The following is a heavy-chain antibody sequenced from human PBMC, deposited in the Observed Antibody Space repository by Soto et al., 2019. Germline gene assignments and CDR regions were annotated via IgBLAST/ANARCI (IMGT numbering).Heavy chain of an antibody. CDR2: ISGYEGNT. CDR3: ARVGSRSSPIDF. V-gene: IGHV1-18*01. D-gene: IGHD6-6*01. J-gene: IGHJ4*02. Sequence: EASVKVSCKASGYSFTTYDITWVRQAPGQGLEWMGWISGYEGNTNYTQRLQGRVTMTTDTSTTTAYMEMRSLKPDDTAVYYCARVGSRSSPIDFWGQGTLVTVSS. CDR1: GYSFTTYD.